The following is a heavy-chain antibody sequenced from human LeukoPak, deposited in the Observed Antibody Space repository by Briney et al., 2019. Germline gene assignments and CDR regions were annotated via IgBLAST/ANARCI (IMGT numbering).Heavy chain of an antibody. D-gene: IGHD3-10*01. CDR2: ISYDGSNK. V-gene: IGHV3-30*04. CDR3: ARTTSMVRGAPPRS. J-gene: IGHJ5*02. Sequence: PGGALRLSFAASGFTFSSYAMHWVRQAPGKGLEGVAVISYDGSNKYYADSVKGRFTISRDNSKNTLYLQMNSLRAEGTAVYYCARTTSMVRGAPPRSWGQGTLVTVSS. CDR1: GFTFSSYA.